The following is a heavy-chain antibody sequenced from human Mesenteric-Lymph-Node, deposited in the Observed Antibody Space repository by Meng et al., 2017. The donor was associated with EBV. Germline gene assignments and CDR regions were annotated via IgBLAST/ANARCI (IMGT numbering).Heavy chain of an antibody. CDR1: GYTFTDYA. CDR2: ISTNTGSP. D-gene: IGHD6-13*01. CDR3: ARGRGSWYEDY. Sequence: QVHLVQSGSELKKPGASVQVSCKASGYTFTDYAMNWVRQAPGQGLQYVGWISTNTGSPTYAQGFAGRFVFSLDTSVSTAYLQISSLKAEDTAVYYCARGRGSWYEDYWGQGTLVTVYS. J-gene: IGHJ4*02. V-gene: IGHV7-4-1*02.